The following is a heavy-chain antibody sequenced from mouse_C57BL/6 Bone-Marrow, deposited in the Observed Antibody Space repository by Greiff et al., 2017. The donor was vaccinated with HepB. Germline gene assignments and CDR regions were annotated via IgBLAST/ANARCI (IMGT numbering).Heavy chain of an antibody. Sequence: EVKVVESGGGLVKPGGSLKLSCAASGFTFSSYAMSWVRQTPEKRLEWVATISDGGSYTYYPDNVKGRFTISRDNAKNNLYLQMSHLKSEDTAMYYCARGGLIYYDYDGANAMDYWGQGTSVTVSS. V-gene: IGHV5-4*03. CDR2: ISDGGSYT. D-gene: IGHD2-4*01. CDR3: ARGGLIYYDYDGANAMDY. J-gene: IGHJ4*01. CDR1: GFTFSSYA.